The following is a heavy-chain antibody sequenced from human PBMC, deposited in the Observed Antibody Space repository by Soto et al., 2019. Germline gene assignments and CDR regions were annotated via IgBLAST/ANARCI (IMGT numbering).Heavy chain of an antibody. CDR3: ARQVDQLLLSFWFDP. J-gene: IGHJ5*02. D-gene: IGHD2-2*01. CDR1: GYSFTSHW. Sequence: GESLKISCKGSGYSFTSHWIGWVRQMPGKGLEWMGIIYPGDSDTRYSPSFQGQVTISADKSISTAYLQWSSLKASDTGMYYCARQVDQLLLSFWFDPWGQGTQVTVSS. CDR2: IYPGDSDT. V-gene: IGHV5-51*01.